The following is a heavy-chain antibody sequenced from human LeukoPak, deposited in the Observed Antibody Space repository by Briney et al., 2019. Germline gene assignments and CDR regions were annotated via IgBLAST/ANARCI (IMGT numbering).Heavy chain of an antibody. CDR3: ASAEFLYKGAYYYYGMDV. CDR1: GYTFTGYY. V-gene: IGHV1-2*02. D-gene: IGHD1-1*01. J-gene: IGHJ6*02. Sequence: ASVTASCKASGYTFTGYYMHWVRQAPGQGLEWMGWINPNSGGTNYAQKFQGRVTMTRDTSISTAYMELSRLRSDDTAVYYCASAEFLYKGAYYYYGMDVWGQGTTVTVSS. CDR2: INPNSGGT.